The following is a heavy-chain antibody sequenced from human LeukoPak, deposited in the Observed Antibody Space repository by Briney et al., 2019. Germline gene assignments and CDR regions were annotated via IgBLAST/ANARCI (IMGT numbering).Heavy chain of an antibody. CDR2: VNSEGSRT. Sequence: GGSLRLSCAAPGINIRSNWMHWVRQAPGTGLVWVARVNSEGSRTTYADSVKGRFTISRDNAKTILYLQMHGLRAEDTAVYYCARDAPTGRTKFEHWGQGTLVTVSS. CDR1: GINIRSNW. V-gene: IGHV3-74*01. CDR3: ARDAPTGRTKFEH. D-gene: IGHD1-14*01. J-gene: IGHJ1*01.